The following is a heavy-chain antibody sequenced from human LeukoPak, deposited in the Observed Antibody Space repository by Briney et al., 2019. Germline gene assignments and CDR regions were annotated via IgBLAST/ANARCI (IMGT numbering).Heavy chain of an antibody. D-gene: IGHD5-18*01. V-gene: IGHV3-23*01. CDR1: GFTFSSYA. CDR3: AEDNAGLQLWPPYFHL. J-gene: IGHJ4*02. CDR2: ISGGGGST. Sequence: GGSLRLSCAASGFTFSSYAMSWVRQAPGKGLGWVSSISGGGGSTYYADSGKGRFTTARDNSKNTLYLQMTSLTAEDTSVYYCAEDNAGLQLWPPYFHLWAQGTVV.